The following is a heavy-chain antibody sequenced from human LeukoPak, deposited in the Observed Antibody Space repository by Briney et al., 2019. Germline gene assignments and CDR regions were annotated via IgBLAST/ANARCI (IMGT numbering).Heavy chain of an antibody. Sequence: GGSLRLSCAASGFTFSSYAMSWVRQAPEKGLEWVSTISGSGGGTYYADSVKGRFTISRDDSKNTLYLQMNSLRAEDTAVYYCVKDLGRYRNNCFGYWGQGTLVIVSS. CDR3: VKDLGRYRNNCFGY. CDR2: ISGSGGGT. D-gene: IGHD1-26*01. V-gene: IGHV3-23*01. CDR1: GFTFSSYA. J-gene: IGHJ4*02.